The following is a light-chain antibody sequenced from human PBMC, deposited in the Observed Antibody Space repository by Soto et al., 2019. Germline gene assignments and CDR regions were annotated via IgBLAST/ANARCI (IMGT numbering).Light chain of an antibody. CDR2: AAS. Sequence: EIVLTHSPGTLSLSPGERATLSCRASQSVSSNYLAWFQQKPGQAPRLLIYAASSRATGIPDRFSGSGSGTDFTLTISRLEPEDFALYYCQHYGSSFTFGPGTKVDI. V-gene: IGKV3-20*01. CDR3: QHYGSSFT. J-gene: IGKJ3*01. CDR1: QSVSSNY.